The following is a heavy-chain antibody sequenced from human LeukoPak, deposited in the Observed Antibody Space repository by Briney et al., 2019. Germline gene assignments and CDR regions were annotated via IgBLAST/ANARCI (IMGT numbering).Heavy chain of an antibody. CDR2: ISSSGSTI. Sequence: PGGSLRLSCAASGFTFSSYEMNWVRQAPGKGLEWVSYISSSGSTIYYADSVKGRFTISRDNAKNSLYLQMNSLRAEDTAVYYCATVFNYDILTGYITLEDYWGQGTLVTVSS. D-gene: IGHD3-9*01. J-gene: IGHJ4*02. V-gene: IGHV3-48*03. CDR1: GFTFSSYE. CDR3: ATVFNYDILTGYITLEDY.